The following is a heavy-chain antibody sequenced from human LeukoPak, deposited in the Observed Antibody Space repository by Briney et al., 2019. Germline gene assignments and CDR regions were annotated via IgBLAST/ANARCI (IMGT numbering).Heavy chain of an antibody. J-gene: IGHJ3*02. CDR1: GFTFSSYA. V-gene: IGHV3-23*01. Sequence: PGGSLRLSCAASGFTFSSYAMSWVRQAPGKGLEWVSAISGSGDSTYYADSVKGRFTIPRDNSKNTLYLQMNSLRAEDTAVYYCAKGYSSAWYNFDIWGQGTTVTVSS. D-gene: IGHD6-19*01. CDR3: AKGYSSAWYNFDI. CDR2: ISGSGDST.